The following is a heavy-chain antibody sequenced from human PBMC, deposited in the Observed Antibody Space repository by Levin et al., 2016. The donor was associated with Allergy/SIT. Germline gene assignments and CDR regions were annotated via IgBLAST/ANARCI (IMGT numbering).Heavy chain of an antibody. Sequence: SETLSLTCTISGGSISRGGYYWTWIRQHPGKGLEWIGFIYNTESPYYNPSLKSRGTISVDTSKNQFSLNLRSVTAADTAIYYCARAETAEFFEHWGRGTLVTVSS. CDR3: ARAETAEFFEH. V-gene: IGHV4-31*03. CDR2: IYNTESP. CDR1: GGSISRGGYY. D-gene: IGHD1-14*01. J-gene: IGHJ1*01.